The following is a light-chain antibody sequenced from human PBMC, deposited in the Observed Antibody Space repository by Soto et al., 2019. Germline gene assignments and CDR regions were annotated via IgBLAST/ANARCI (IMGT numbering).Light chain of an antibody. V-gene: IGKV3-11*01. CDR2: DAS. CDR3: QQRSKSIT. J-gene: IGKJ5*01. Sequence: EIVFTQSPATLSLSPAERDTLSFRASQSVSSYLAWYQQKPGQAPRLLIYDASNRATGIPARFSGSGSGTDFTLTISSLEPEDFAVYYCQQRSKSITFGQGTRLEIK. CDR1: QSVSSY.